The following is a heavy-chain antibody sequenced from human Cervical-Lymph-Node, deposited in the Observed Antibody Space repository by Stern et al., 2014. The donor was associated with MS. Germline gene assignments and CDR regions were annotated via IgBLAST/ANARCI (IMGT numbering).Heavy chain of an antibody. V-gene: IGHV5-51*01. CDR3: ARHSVSSVGGMDV. Sequence: VQLVQSGAEMKKPGASLKISCKGYGYSFTTYWIGWVRQVPGQGLEWMGMIYPGNSDPRYSPSFQGQVTISADKSISTAYLQWNSLKASDTAMYYCARHSVSSVGGMDVWGQGTTVTVSS. CDR1: GYSFTTYW. CDR2: IYPGNSDP. D-gene: IGHD3-16*02. J-gene: IGHJ6*02.